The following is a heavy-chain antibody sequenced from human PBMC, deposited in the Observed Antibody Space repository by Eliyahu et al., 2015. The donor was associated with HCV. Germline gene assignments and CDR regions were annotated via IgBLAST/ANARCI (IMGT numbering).Heavy chain of an antibody. CDR3: AHRSGEWFFGILVPYYFDY. V-gene: IGHV2-5*01. CDR2: IYWNDDK. D-gene: IGHD3-3*01. J-gene: IGHJ4*02. Sequence: QITLKESGPTLVKPTQTLTLTCTFSGFSLSTSGVGVGWIRQPPGKALEWLALIYWNDDKRYSPSLKSRLTITKDTSKNQVVLTMTNMDPVDTATYYCAHRSGEWFFGILVPYYFDYWGQGTLVTVSS. CDR1: GFSLSTSGVG.